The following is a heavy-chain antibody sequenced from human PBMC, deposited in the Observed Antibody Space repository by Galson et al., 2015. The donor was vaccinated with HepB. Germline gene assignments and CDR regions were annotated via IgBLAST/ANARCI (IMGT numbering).Heavy chain of an antibody. V-gene: IGHV3-30*04. J-gene: IGHJ2*01. CDR1: GFTFSSYA. CDR3: ARLPLGRGANWYFDL. Sequence: SLRLSCAASGFTFSSYAMHWVRQAPGKGLEWVAVISYDGSNKYHADSVKGRFTISRDNSKNTLYLQMNSLRAEDTAVYYCARLPLGRGANWYFDLWGRGTLVTVSS. D-gene: IGHD3-10*01. CDR2: ISYDGSNK.